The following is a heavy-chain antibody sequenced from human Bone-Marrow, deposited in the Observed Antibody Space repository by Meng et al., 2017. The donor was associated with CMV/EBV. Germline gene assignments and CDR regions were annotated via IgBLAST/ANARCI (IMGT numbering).Heavy chain of an antibody. CDR2: ISAYNGNT. CDR1: GYTFTSYG. J-gene: IGHJ6*02. CDR3: ARDRDSSSWPTYYYYYYGMDV. V-gene: IGHV1-18*01. D-gene: IGHD6-13*01. Sequence: ASVKVSCKASGYTFTSYGISWVRQAPGQGLEWMGWISAYNGNTNYAQKLQGRVTMTTDTSTSTAYMELRSLRSDDTAVYYCARDRDSSSWPTYYYYYYGMDVWGQGPTVTVSS.